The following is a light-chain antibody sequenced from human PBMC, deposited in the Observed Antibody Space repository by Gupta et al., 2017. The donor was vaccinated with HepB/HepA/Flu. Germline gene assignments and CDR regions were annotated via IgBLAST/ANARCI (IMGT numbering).Light chain of an antibody. CDR1: SSSILSNT. CDR2: SNI. V-gene: IGLV1-44*01. CDR3: AAWDDNLNGPGMV. Sequence: QSVLTQPPSTSGTPGQRVTISCSGSSSSILSNTFNWYQQLPGTAPKLLIYSNIQRPSGVPDRFSGSKSGTSASLVISGLQSEDEADYYCAAWDDNLNGPGMVFGGGTKLTVL. J-gene: IGLJ2*01.